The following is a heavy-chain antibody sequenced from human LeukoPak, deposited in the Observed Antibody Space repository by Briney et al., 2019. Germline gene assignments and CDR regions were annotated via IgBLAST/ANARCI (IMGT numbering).Heavy chain of an antibody. D-gene: IGHD3-10*01. J-gene: IGHJ4*02. V-gene: IGHV3-30*02. Sequence: GGSLRLSCAASGFTFSSYGMHWVRQAPGKGLEWVAFIRYDGSNKYYAHSVKGRFTISRDNSKNTLYLQMNSLRAEDTAVYYCAKDRYYYGSGSYYKDYWGQGTLVTVSS. CDR1: GFTFSSYG. CDR2: IRYDGSNK. CDR3: AKDRYYYGSGSYYKDY.